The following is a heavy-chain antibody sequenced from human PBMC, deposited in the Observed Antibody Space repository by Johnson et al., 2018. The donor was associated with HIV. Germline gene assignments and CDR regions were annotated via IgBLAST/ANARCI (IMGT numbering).Heavy chain of an antibody. CDR1: GFTFDDYA. Sequence: VLLVESGGGLVQPGRSLRLSCAASGFTFDDYAMHWVRQAPGKGLEWVSGISWNSCSIGYADSVKGRFTISRDNAKNSLYLQMNSLRAEDTALYYCARQHYYGSGSYPGAFDIWGQGTMVTVSS. CDR3: ARQHYYGSGSYPGAFDI. CDR2: ISWNSCSI. J-gene: IGHJ3*02. V-gene: IGHV3-9*01. D-gene: IGHD3-10*01.